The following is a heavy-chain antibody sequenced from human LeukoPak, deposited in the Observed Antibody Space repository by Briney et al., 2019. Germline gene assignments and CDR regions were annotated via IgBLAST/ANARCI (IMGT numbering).Heavy chain of an antibody. CDR3: AREGTTCWAF. J-gene: IGHJ4*02. D-gene: IGHD1-1*01. V-gene: IGHV4-59*01. CDR2: IYYSGST. CDR1: GGSISSYY. Sequence: SETLSLTCTVSGGSISSYYWAWIRQPPGKGLEWIGYIYYSGSTNYNPSLKSRVTISVDTSKKQFSLKLSSVTAADTAVYFCAREGTTCWAFWGQGTLVTVSS.